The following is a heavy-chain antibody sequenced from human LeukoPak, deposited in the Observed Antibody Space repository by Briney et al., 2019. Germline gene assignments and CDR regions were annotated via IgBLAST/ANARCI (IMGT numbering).Heavy chain of an antibody. CDR3: ARERED. J-gene: IGHJ4*02. CDR2: ISYDGSNK. CDR1: GFTFSSYA. V-gene: IGHV3-30*04. Sequence: PGRSLRLSCAASGFTFSSYAMHWVRQAPGKGLEWVAVISYDGSNKYYADSVKGRFTISRDNSKNTLYLQMNSLRAEDTAVYYCAREREDWGQGTLVTVSS.